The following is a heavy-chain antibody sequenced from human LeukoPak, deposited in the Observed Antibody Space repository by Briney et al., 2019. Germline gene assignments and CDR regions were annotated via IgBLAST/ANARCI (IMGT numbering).Heavy chain of an antibody. Sequence: PQSPCLTRTVPGGSIRSYYAGSIWQPPAKGLKSTGYVEYSWNTGYNASLKSRVTISVDTSKGHFSLNLSSVTAADTAVYCCARSFDSRGYYYYGMDVWGQGTTVTVSS. D-gene: IGHD3-22*01. V-gene: IGHV4-59*01. CDR2: VEYSWNT. CDR1: GGSIRSYY. CDR3: ARSFDSRGYYYYGMDV. J-gene: IGHJ6*02.